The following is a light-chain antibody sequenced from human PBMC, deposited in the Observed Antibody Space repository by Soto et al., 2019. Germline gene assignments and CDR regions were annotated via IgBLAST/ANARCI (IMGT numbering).Light chain of an antibody. Sequence: DIQMTQSPSTLSGSVGDRVTITCRASQTISSWLAWYQQKPGKAPKLLIYKASTLKSGVPSRFSGSGSGTEFTLTISSLQPDDFATYYCQQRWTLGQGTKVDIK. CDR3: QQRWT. V-gene: IGKV1-5*03. CDR2: KAS. CDR1: QTISSW. J-gene: IGKJ1*01.